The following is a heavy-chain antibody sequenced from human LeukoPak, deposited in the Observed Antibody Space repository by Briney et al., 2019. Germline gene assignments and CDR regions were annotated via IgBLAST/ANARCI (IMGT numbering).Heavy chain of an antibody. CDR3: ARGPGPGVAAAGTKNWFDP. J-gene: IGHJ5*02. D-gene: IGHD6-13*01. CDR2: IYYSGNV. V-gene: IGHV4-39*07. Sequence: SETPSLTCTVSGDSIRSSSYYWGWIRQPPGKGLEWIGSIYYSGNVYYDPSLKSRVTISVDTSKNQFSLRLNSVTAADTAVYYCARGPGPGVAAAGTKNWFDPWGQGTLVTVSS. CDR1: GDSIRSSSYY.